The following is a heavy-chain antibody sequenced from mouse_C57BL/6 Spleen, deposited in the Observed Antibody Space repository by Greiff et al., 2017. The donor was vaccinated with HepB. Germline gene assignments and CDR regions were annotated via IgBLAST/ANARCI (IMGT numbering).Heavy chain of an antibody. CDR1: GYTFTDYY. J-gene: IGHJ2*01. V-gene: IGHV1-76*01. Sequence: QVQLQQSGAELVRPGASVKLSCKASGYTFTDYYINWVKQRPGQGLEWIARIYPGSGNTYYNEKFKGKATLTAEKSSSTAYMQLSSLTSEDSAVYFCARSDYYGSSRYYFDYWGQGTTLTVSS. D-gene: IGHD1-1*01. CDR2: IYPGSGNT. CDR3: ARSDYYGSSRYYFDY.